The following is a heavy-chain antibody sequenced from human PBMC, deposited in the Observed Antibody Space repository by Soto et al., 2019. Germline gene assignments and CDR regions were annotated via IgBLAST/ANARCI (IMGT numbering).Heavy chain of an antibody. V-gene: IGHV3-23*01. D-gene: IGHD5-18*01. CDR1: GLTFSSYA. CDR2: ISGSGGST. J-gene: IGHJ6*02. Sequence: AGSLRLSCAASGLTFSSYAMSWVPQAQGKGLEWASAISGSGGSTYYADAVKGRFTISRDNSNNTLYLQMNSLRAEDTAVYYCAKVQLWPYGMDVWGQGTTVTVSS. CDR3: AKVQLWPYGMDV.